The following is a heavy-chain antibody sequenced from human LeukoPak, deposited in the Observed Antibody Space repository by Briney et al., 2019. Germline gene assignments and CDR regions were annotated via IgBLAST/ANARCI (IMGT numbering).Heavy chain of an antibody. Sequence: GASVKVSCKASGYTFTSYGISWVRQAPGQGLEWTGWISAYNGNTNYAQKLQGRVTMTTDTSTSTAYMELRSLRSDDTAVYYCARAEYYYDSSGYDGAFDIWGQGTMVTVSS. CDR3: ARAEYYYDSSGYDGAFDI. CDR1: GYTFTSYG. V-gene: IGHV1-18*01. J-gene: IGHJ3*02. CDR2: ISAYNGNT. D-gene: IGHD3-22*01.